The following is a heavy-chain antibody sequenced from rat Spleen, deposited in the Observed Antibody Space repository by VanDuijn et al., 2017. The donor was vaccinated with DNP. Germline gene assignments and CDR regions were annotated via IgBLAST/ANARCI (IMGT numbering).Heavy chain of an antibody. CDR1: GFPFSNYW. CDR2: IKPDGGGA. J-gene: IGHJ4*01. V-gene: IGHV5-58*01. CDR3: AKHQHWYAMDA. Sequence: EVELVETGGGLVQPGRSLKLSCVTSGFPFSNYWMYWIRRAPGKGLEWVASIKPDGGGADYSDSVKGRFTISRDNAESTGYLLMNSLRSEETATYYCAKHQHWYAMDAWGQGSSVTVSS.